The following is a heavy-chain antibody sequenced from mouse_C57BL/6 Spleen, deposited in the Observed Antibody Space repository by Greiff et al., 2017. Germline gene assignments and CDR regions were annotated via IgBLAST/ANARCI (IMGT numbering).Heavy chain of an antibody. V-gene: IGHV1-64*01. J-gene: IGHJ2*01. CDR2: IHPNSGST. Sequence: QVQLQQPGAELVKPGASVKLSCKASGYTFTSYWMHWVKQRPGQGLEWIGMIHPNSGSTNYNEKFKSKATLTVDKSSSTAYMQLSSLTSEDSAVYYCAMLRDYDENFDYWGQGTTLTVSS. CDR1: GYTFTSYW. CDR3: AMLRDYDENFDY. D-gene: IGHD2-4*01.